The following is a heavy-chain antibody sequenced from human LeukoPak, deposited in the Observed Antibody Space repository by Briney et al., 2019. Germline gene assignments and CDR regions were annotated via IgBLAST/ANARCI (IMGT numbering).Heavy chain of an antibody. V-gene: IGHV1-18*01. CDR1: GYTFTSYG. CDR2: ISACNGNT. J-gene: IGHJ5*02. D-gene: IGHD6-13*01. CDR3: ARERPNVAAAGNGGLNWFDP. Sequence: GASVTVSCKASGYTFTSYGISWVRQAPGQGLEWMGWISACNGNTNYAQKLQGRITMTTDTSTSTAYMELRSLRSDDTAVYYCARERPNVAAAGNGGLNWFDPWGQGTLVTVSS.